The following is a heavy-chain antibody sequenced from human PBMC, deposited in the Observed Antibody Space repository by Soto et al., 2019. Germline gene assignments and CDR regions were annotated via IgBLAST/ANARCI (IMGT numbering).Heavy chain of an antibody. J-gene: IGHJ4*02. CDR3: ARTYYSGSGSYYIFDY. CDR1: GYSFTNYC. CDR2: IDPRDSYS. D-gene: IGHD3-10*01. V-gene: IGHV5-10-1*01. Sequence: GESLKISCNGSGYSFTNYCITWVRQMPGKGLEWMGRIDPRDSYSSYSPSFQGHVTMSADKSISTAYLQWSSLMASDTAMYYCARTYYSGSGSYYIFDYWGRGTLVTVSS.